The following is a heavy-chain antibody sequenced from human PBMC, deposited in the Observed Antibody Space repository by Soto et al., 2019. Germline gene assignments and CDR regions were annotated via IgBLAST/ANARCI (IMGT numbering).Heavy chain of an antibody. V-gene: IGHV3-7*01. CDR3: ARDVGYCISTSCYPDYYYVMDV. CDR2: IKQDGNEK. CDR1: GFTFSSYW. Sequence: EVQLVESGGGLVQPGGSLRLSCAASGFTFSSYWMSWVRQAPGKGLEWVANIKQDGNEKYYVDSVKGRFTISRDNAKNSLYLQMNSLRAEDAAVYYCARDVGYCISTSCYPDYYYVMDVWGQGTTVTVSS. J-gene: IGHJ6*02. D-gene: IGHD2-2*03.